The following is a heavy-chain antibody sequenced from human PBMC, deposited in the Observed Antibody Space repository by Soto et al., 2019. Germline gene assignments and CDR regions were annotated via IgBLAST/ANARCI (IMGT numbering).Heavy chain of an antibody. J-gene: IGHJ6*02. V-gene: IGHV1-69*12. CDR3: SITHPPLYGMDV. CDR1: GGTFSSYA. Sequence: QVQLVQSGAEVKKPGSSVKVSCKASGGTFSSYAISWVRQAPGQGLEWMGGIIPIFGTANYAQKFQGRVTITADESTSTAYMELSILGSEDTAVYYCSITHPPLYGMDVWGQGTTVTVSS. CDR2: IIPIFGTA.